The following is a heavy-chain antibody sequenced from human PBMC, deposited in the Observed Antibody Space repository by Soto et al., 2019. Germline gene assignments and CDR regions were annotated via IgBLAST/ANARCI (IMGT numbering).Heavy chain of an antibody. CDR3: ARGGLRKYDFGSGYYPWYCDY. D-gene: IGHD3-3*01. CDR2: INHSGST. CDR1: GGSFSGYY. V-gene: IGHV4-34*01. Sequence: SETLSLTCAVYGGSFSGYYWSWIRQPPGKGLEWIGEINHSGSTNYNPSLKSRVTISVDTSKNQFSLKLSSVTAADTAVYYCARGGLRKYDFGSGYYPWYCDYWGQGTLGSVSA. J-gene: IGHJ4*02.